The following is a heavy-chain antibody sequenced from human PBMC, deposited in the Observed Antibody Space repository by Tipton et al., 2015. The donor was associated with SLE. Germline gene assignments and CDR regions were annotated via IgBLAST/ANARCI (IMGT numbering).Heavy chain of an antibody. J-gene: IGHJ6*02. CDR2: IYSGGST. D-gene: IGHD4/OR15-4a*01. Sequence: GSLRLSCTASGFTFGDYAMNWVRQAPGKGLEWVSVIYSGGSTYYADSVKGRFTISRHNSKKTLYLQMNSLRAEDPAVYYCAREANAYYYGMDVWGQGTTVTVSS. V-gene: IGHV3-53*04. CDR3: AREANAYYYGMDV. CDR1: GFTFGDYA.